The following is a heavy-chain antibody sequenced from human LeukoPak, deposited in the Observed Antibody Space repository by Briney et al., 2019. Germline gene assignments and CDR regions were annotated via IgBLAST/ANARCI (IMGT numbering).Heavy chain of an antibody. D-gene: IGHD1-26*01. CDR2: IYHSGST. CDR3: ARRPLLGPYDY. Sequence: PSETLSLTCTVSGYSISSGYYWGWIRQPPGKGLEWIGSIYHSGSTYYNPSLKSRVTISLDTSKNHFSLKLSSVTAADTAVYYCARRPLLGPYDYWGQGALVTVSS. CDR1: GYSISSGYY. J-gene: IGHJ4*02. V-gene: IGHV4-38-2*02.